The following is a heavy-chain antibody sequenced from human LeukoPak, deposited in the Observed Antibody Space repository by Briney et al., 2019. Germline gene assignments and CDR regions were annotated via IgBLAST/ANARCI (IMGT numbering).Heavy chain of an antibody. CDR2: IYYSGST. Sequence: SETLSLTCTVSGDSISSSSYYWGWIRQPPGKGLEWIGSIYYSGSTYYNPSLKSRVTISVGVSDNQIFLKLNSVTAADTAVYYCARQSARNWFDPWGQGTLVTVSS. J-gene: IGHJ5*02. CDR1: GDSISSSSYY. V-gene: IGHV4-39*01. CDR3: ARQSARNWFDP.